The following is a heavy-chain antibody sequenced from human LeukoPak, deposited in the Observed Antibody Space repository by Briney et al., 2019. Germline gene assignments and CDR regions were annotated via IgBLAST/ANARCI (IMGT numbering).Heavy chain of an antibody. Sequence: GGSLRLSCAASGFTFSSYGMHWVRQAPGKGLEWVAVISYDGSNKYYADSVKGLFTISRDNSKNTLYLQMNSLRAEDTAVYYCAKDTAGSYWGQGTLVTVSS. V-gene: IGHV3-30*18. CDR1: GFTFSSYG. D-gene: IGHD4-17*01. CDR3: AKDTAGSY. CDR2: ISYDGSNK. J-gene: IGHJ4*02.